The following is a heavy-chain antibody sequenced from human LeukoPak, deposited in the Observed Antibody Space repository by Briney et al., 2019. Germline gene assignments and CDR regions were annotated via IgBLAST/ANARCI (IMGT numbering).Heavy chain of an antibody. CDR2: IIPILGIA. CDR3: ATAPRGESPMYYY. Sequence: SVKVSCKASGGTFSSYAISWVRQAPGQGLEWMGRIIPILGIANYAQKFQGRVTITADKSTSTAYMELSSLRSEDTAVYYCATAPRGESPMYYYWGQGTLVTVSS. V-gene: IGHV1-69*04. J-gene: IGHJ4*02. CDR1: GGTFSSYA. D-gene: IGHD3-10*02.